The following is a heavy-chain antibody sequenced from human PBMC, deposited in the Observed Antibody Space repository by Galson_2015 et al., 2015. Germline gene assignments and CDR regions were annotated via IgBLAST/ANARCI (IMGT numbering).Heavy chain of an antibody. V-gene: IGHV4-39*01. CDR2: IYYSGST. Sequence: ETLSLTCTVSGGSISSSSYYWGWIRQPPGKGLEWIGSIYYSGSTYYNPSLKSRVTISVATSKNQFSLKLSSVTAADTAVYYCARQDYDYVWGSYRPFDYWGQGTLVTVSS. CDR1: GGSISSSSYY. J-gene: IGHJ4*02. CDR3: ARQDYDYVWGSYRPFDY. D-gene: IGHD3-16*02.